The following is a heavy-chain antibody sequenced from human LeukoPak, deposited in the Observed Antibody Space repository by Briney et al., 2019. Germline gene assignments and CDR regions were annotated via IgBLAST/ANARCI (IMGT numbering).Heavy chain of an antibody. CDR1: GFSFSDAW. J-gene: IGHJ4*02. V-gene: IGHV3-15*04. CDR2: IESKTDGGTT. D-gene: IGHD3-10*01. Sequence: GGSLRLSCAASGFSFSDAWMSWVRQIPGKGLEWVGRIESKTDGGTTDYAAPVKGRFTISRDDSTNTLYLQMNSLKSEDTAVYYCTTYGSGRKFDYWGQGILVTVSS. CDR3: TTYGSGRKFDY.